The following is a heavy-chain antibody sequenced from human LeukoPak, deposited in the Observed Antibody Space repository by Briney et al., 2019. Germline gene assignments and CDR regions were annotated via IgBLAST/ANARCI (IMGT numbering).Heavy chain of an antibody. D-gene: IGHD6-13*01. CDR3: ARDSGN. CDR1: GFTFSDYW. V-gene: IGHV3-7*01. Sequence: GGSLRLSCAASGFTFSDYWMSWVRQAPGKGLEWVAHMKQDGSEKYYVDSVKGRFTISRDNAKNSLYLQMNSLRAEDTAVYYCARDSGNWGQGTLVTVSS. J-gene: IGHJ4*02. CDR2: MKQDGSEK.